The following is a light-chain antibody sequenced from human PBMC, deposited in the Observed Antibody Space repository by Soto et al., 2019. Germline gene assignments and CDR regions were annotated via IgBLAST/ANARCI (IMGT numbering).Light chain of an antibody. CDR2: EVS. Sequence: QSALTQPASVSGSPGQSITISCTGTSSDIGNYDFVSWYQQVPGTAPKAMIYEVSSRPSGVPDRFSGSKFANTASLTISGLQAADEADYYCCSYADTYTWLFGGGTKLTVL. J-gene: IGLJ2*01. CDR3: CSYADTYTWL. V-gene: IGLV2-11*01. CDR1: SSDIGNYDF.